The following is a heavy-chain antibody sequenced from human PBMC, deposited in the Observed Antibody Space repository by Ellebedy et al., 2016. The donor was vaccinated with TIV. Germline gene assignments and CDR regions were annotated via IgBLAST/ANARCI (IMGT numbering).Heavy chain of an antibody. V-gene: IGHV1-8*01. Sequence: ASVKVSXKTSGYTFTSYDVTWVRQATGQGLEWVGWMNPNSGNTGYARKFQGRITMTRNTSISTAYMELSSLGSEDTAVYYCARVSRYSGGWYKWFDPWGQGTLVTVSS. CDR2: MNPNSGNT. D-gene: IGHD6-19*01. J-gene: IGHJ5*02. CDR3: ARVSRYSGGWYKWFDP. CDR1: GYTFTSYD.